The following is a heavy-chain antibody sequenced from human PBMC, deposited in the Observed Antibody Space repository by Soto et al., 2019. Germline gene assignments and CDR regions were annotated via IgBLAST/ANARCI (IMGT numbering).Heavy chain of an antibody. Sequence: QVHLVQSGAEVKKPGASVKVSCKGSGYAFTTYGITWVRQAPGQGLEWMGWISAHNGNTNYAQKLQGRVTVTRDTSTSTAYMELMSLRSDVTAVYYCARGRDGDYWGQGALVTVSS. CDR2: ISAHNGNT. CDR1: GYAFTTYG. J-gene: IGHJ4*02. CDR3: ARGRDGDY. D-gene: IGHD6-6*01. V-gene: IGHV1-18*01.